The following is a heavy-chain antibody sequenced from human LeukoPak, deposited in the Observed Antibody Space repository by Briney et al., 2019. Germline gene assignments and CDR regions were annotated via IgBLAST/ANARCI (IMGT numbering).Heavy chain of an antibody. D-gene: IGHD3-10*01. CDR2: ISSSSSYI. J-gene: IGHJ4*02. CDR1: GFTFSSYS. Sequence: GGSLRLSCAASGFTFSSYSMNWVRQAPGKGLEWVSSISSSSSYIYYADSVKGQFTISRDNAKKSLFLQMNSLRAEDTAVYYCARVPMVQGVNVDPCDYWGQGTLVTVSS. CDR3: ARVPMVQGVNVDPCDY. V-gene: IGHV3-21*01.